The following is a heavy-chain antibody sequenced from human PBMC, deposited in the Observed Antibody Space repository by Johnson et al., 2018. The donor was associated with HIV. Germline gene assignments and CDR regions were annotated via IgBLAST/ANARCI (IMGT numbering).Heavy chain of an antibody. CDR2: IFYDGSYK. CDR1: GFTFSTYA. D-gene: IGHD2/OR15-2a*01. V-gene: IGHV3-30*04. J-gene: IGHJ3*02. CDR3: ARNSRNDAFDI. Sequence: QVQLVESGGGVVQPGRSLRLSCAASGFTFSTYAMHWVRQAPGKGLEWVAIIFYDGSYKYYADSVKGRFTISRDNSKNTLYLHMNSLRAEDTAVYSCARNSRNDAFDIWGQGTMVTVSS.